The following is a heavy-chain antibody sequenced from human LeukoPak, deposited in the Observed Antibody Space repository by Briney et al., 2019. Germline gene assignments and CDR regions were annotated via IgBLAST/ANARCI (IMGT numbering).Heavy chain of an antibody. CDR3: AKDPQQQLGFDY. Sequence: QAGGSLRLSCAASGFTFDDYAMHWVRQAPGKGLEWVSLISGDGDSTYYADSVKGRFTISRDNSKNSLYLQMNSLRTEDTALYYCAKDPQQQLGFDYWGQGTLVTVSS. V-gene: IGHV3-43*02. CDR2: ISGDGDST. J-gene: IGHJ4*02. CDR1: GFTFDDYA. D-gene: IGHD6-13*01.